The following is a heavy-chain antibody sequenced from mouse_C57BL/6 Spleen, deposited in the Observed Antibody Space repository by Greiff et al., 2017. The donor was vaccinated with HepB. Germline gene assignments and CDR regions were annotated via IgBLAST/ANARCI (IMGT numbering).Heavy chain of an antibody. V-gene: IGHV1-7*01. Sequence: QVHVKQSGAELVKPGASVKLSCKASGYTFTSYWMHWVKQRPGQGLEWIGYINPSSGYTKYNQKFKDKATLTADKSSSTAYMQLSSLTYEDSAVYYCINWDYFDYWGQGTTLTVSS. CDR1: GYTFTSYW. J-gene: IGHJ2*01. CDR3: INWDYFDY. CDR2: INPSSGYT. D-gene: IGHD4-1*01.